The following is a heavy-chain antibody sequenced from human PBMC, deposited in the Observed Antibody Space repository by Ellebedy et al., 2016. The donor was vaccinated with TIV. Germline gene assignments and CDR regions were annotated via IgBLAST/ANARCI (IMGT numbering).Heavy chain of an antibody. D-gene: IGHD3-10*01. CDR1: GFTFSSYA. J-gene: IGHJ4*02. Sequence: GESLKISCAASGFTFSSYAMHWVRQAPGKGLEWVAVISYDGSNKYYADSVKGRFTISRDNSMNTVYLQMNNLKVEDTAVYYCATRPGFAAGGSGYWGQGALVTVSS. CDR3: ATRPGFAAGGSGY. V-gene: IGHV3-30*14. CDR2: ISYDGSNK.